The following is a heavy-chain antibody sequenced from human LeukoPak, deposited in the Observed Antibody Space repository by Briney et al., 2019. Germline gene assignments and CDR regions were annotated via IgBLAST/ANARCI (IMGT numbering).Heavy chain of an antibody. CDR3: ARDVASSGYETMIDP. Sequence: SETLSLTCAVYGGSFSGYYWSWIRQPPGKGLEWIGEINHSGSTNYNPSLKSRVTISVDTSKNQFSLKLSSVTAADTAVYYCARDVASSGYETMIDPWGQGTLVTVSS. V-gene: IGHV4-34*01. J-gene: IGHJ5*02. CDR1: GGSFSGYY. D-gene: IGHD5-12*01. CDR2: INHSGST.